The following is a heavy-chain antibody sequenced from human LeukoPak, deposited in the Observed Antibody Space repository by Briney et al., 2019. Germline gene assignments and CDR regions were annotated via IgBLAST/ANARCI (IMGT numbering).Heavy chain of an antibody. J-gene: IGHJ5*02. CDR3: AREGHCSSTVCYDPYNWFDP. V-gene: IGHV1-18*01. CDR1: GYTFPSYG. Sequence: ASVKVSCKASGYTFPSYGISWVRQAPGQGLEWMGWFSGYTGNTNYAQKLEGRVTMTTDTSTSTAYMELRSLRSDDTAVYYCAREGHCSSTVCYDPYNWFDPWGQGTLVTVSS. CDR2: FSGYTGNT. D-gene: IGHD2-2*01.